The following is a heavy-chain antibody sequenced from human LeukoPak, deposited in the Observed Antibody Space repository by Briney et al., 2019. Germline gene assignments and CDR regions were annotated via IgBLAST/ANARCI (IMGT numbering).Heavy chain of an antibody. V-gene: IGHV1-2*02. CDR1: GYTFTGYY. J-gene: IGHJ4*02. D-gene: IGHD3-9*01. CDR2: INPNSGGT. Sequence: ASVKVSCKASGYTFTGYYMHWVRQAPGQGLEWMGWINPNSGGTNYAQKFQGRVTMTRDTSTSTVYMELSSLRSEDTAVYYCARESSHYDILTGFDYWGQGTLVTVSS. CDR3: ARESSHYDILTGFDY.